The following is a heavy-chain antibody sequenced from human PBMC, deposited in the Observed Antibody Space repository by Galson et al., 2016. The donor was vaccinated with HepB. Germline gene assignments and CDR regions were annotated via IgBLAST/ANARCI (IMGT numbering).Heavy chain of an antibody. CDR2: INPDGYTT. V-gene: IGHV3-23*01. CDR1: GFAFSGHA. J-gene: IGHJ6*02. Sequence: SLRLSCAAFGFAFSGHAMSWVRQAPGKGLEWVATINPDGYTTHYADSVKGRFTVTRHNPKNMVYLQMNSLRTEDTARYYCARYYDFWGMDVWGQGTTVTASS. D-gene: IGHD3-3*01. CDR3: ARYYDFWGMDV.